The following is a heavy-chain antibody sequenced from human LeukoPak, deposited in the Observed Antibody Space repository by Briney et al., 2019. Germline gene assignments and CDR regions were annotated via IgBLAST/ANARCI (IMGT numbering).Heavy chain of an antibody. Sequence: GGSLRLSCAASGFSFSTTWMHWVRQAPGKGQVWVARINSDGTGIIYADSVKGRFTISRDNSKNTLYLQMNSLRAEDTAVYYCARDRYPQSGLWRGGFDYWGQGTLVTVSS. CDR1: GFSFSTTW. CDR2: INSDGTGI. V-gene: IGHV3-74*01. J-gene: IGHJ4*02. D-gene: IGHD5-12*01. CDR3: ARDRYPQSGLWRGGFDY.